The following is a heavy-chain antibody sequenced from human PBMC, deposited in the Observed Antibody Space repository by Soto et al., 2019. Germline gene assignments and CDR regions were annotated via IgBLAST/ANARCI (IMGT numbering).Heavy chain of an antibody. Sequence: QITLKESGPTLVKPTQTLTLTCAFSGFSLSTRGVGVGWIRQPPGKALEWLALIYWDDDKRYSPSLKNRLTVTQDTSKNQVVLTMTNVDPVDTATYYCAHDSSRWLGFDYWGQGTLVTVSS. J-gene: IGHJ4*02. CDR1: GFSLSTRGVG. V-gene: IGHV2-5*02. D-gene: IGHD6-19*01. CDR2: IYWDDDK. CDR3: AHDSSRWLGFDY.